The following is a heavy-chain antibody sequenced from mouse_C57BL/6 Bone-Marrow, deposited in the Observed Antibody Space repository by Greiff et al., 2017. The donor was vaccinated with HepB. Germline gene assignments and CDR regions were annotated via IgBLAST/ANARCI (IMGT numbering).Heavy chain of an antibody. V-gene: IGHV5-12*01. J-gene: IGHJ2*01. CDR2: ISNGGGST. CDR3: ARSSPHFDY. Sequence: EVMLVESGGGLVQPGGSLKLSCAASGFTFSDYYMYWVRQTPEKRLEWVAYISNGGGSTYYPDTVKGRFTISRDNAKNTLYLQMSRLKSEDTAMYYCARSSPHFDYWGQGTTLTVSS. D-gene: IGHD1-1*01. CDR1: GFTFSDYY.